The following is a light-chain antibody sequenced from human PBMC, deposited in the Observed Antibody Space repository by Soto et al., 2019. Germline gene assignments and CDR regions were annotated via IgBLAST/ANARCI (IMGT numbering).Light chain of an antibody. Sequence: EIVMTQSPATLSVSPGERATLSCRASQTISSNLAWYQQQPGQSPRLLIHGASTRATGVPARFSGSGYGTDFTLTISSLQSEDFAVYYCQHYHNWPPQYTFGQGTKLQIK. CDR1: QTISSN. CDR2: GAS. J-gene: IGKJ2*01. V-gene: IGKV3-15*01. CDR3: QHYHNWPPQYT.